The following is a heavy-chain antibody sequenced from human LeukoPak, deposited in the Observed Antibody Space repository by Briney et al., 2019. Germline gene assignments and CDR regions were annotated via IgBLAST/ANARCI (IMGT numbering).Heavy chain of an antibody. CDR1: GFTLSTYGMC. J-gene: IGHJ4*02. D-gene: IGHD6-19*01. CDR2: IDWDNDK. CDR3: ARITKYGSGWYYFDY. Sequence: SGPALVKPTHTLTLTCTFSGFTLSTYGMCVTWIRQPPEKALEWLARIDWDNDKYYSTSLKTRLTISKDTSKNQVVLTMTNMDPVDTATYYCARITKYGSGWYYFDYWGPGALVTVFS. V-gene: IGHV2-70*11.